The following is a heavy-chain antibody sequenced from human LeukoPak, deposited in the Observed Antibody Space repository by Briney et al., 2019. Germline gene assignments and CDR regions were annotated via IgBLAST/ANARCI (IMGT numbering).Heavy chain of an antibody. CDR2: INSDGSST. Sequence: GGSLRLSCAASGFTFSSYAMSWVRQAPGKGLVWVSRINSDGSSTSYADSVKGRFTISRDNAKNTLYLQMNSLRAEDTAVYYCARDEYSYGYLGYWGQGTLVTVSS. V-gene: IGHV3-74*01. CDR3: ARDEYSYGYLGY. J-gene: IGHJ4*02. D-gene: IGHD5-18*01. CDR1: GFTFSSYA.